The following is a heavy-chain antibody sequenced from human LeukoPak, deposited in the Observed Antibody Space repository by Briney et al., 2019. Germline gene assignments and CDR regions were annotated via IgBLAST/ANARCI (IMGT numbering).Heavy chain of an antibody. V-gene: IGHV3-21*01. J-gene: IGHJ6*03. Sequence: GASLRLSCAASGFTFSSYSMNWVRQAPGQGPEWVSSISRSSSYIYSAESLKGRFTISRDTAKNSLYLQMNSLRAEDTAVYYWASIAFCSSSSCPAAYYMHVSGKGTTVTDSS. CDR2: ISRSSSYI. CDR3: ASIAFCSSSSCPAAYYMHV. CDR1: GFTFSSYS. D-gene: IGHD2-2*01.